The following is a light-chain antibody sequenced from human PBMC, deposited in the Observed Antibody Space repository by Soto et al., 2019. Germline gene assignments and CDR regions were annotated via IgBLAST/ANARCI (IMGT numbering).Light chain of an antibody. V-gene: IGKV3-11*01. CDR2: DAS. J-gene: IGKJ1*01. CDR1: QSVSSY. Sequence: EIVLTQSPATLSLSPGERATLACRASQSVSSYLAWYQQKPGQAPRVVIYDASNRATGIPPRFSGSGSETDFTLTISSLEPEDFAVYYCQQRSSWPRTFGQGTKVEIK. CDR3: QQRSSWPRT.